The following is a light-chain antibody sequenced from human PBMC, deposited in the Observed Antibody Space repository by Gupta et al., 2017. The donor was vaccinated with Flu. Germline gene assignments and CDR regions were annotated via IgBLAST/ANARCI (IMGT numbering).Light chain of an antibody. CDR2: EDN. CDR1: TGGIASNF. J-gene: IGLJ3*02. V-gene: IGLV6-57*01. Sequence: NFMLTQPGSLSESPGKTVTISCTRSTGGIASNFVQWYQQRPGRPPTTVIYEDNRRPSGVPDRFSGSIDSSSNSAALTISGLKTEDEADYYCHSYDTNSQVFGGGTRLTVL. CDR3: HSYDTNSQV.